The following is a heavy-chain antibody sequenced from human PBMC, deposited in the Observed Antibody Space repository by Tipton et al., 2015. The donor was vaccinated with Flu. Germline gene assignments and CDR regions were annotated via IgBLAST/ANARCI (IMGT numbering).Heavy chain of an antibody. CDR2: IYSTGST. J-gene: IGHJ1*01. CDR3: AAAPYGSGSWDF. V-gene: IGHV4-4*07. CDR1: GGSISGYY. Sequence: TLSLTCTVSGGSISGYYWSWIRQPAGKGLEWIGRIYSTGSTNYNPSVKSRVTMSVDTSKNQFSLKLTSLTAADTAIYYCAAAPYGSGSWDFWGQGTLVTVSS. D-gene: IGHD3-10*01.